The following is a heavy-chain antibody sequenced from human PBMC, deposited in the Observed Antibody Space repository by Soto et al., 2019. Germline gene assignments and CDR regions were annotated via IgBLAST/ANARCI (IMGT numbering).Heavy chain of an antibody. Sequence: QVQLVESGGGVVQPGRSLRLSCAASGFTFSNYAMHWVRQAPGKVLEWVAIISYDGSNKYYADSVKGRFTISRDNSKNTLYLQMNSLRPEDTAVYYCARDHYIDYPGYLQHWGQGTLVTVSS. CDR1: GFTFSNYA. J-gene: IGHJ1*01. CDR3: ARDHYIDYPGYLQH. D-gene: IGHD4-17*01. V-gene: IGHV3-30-3*01. CDR2: ISYDGSNK.